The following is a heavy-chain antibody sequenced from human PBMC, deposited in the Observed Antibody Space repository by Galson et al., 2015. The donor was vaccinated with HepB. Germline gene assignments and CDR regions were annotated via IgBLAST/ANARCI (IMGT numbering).Heavy chain of an antibody. V-gene: IGHV4-61*02. CDR3: ARGRNGPKDFDS. CDR2: IYGSGTT. Sequence: TLSLTCSVSGDSITTENYYWNWLRQPAGGGLEWIGRIYGSGTTDNNPSLNSRVTMYLDRYNTQFSLNMISMTAAASAVYYCARGRNGPKDFDSWGQGTLVTVFS. CDR1: GDSITTENYY. J-gene: IGHJ4*02. D-gene: IGHD2-8*01.